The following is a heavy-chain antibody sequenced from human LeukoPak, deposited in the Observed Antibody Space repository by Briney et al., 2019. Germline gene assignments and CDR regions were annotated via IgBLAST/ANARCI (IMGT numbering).Heavy chain of an antibody. D-gene: IGHD2-15*01. CDR2: ISAYNGNT. CDR1: GYTFTGYF. CDR3: ARVWVHCSGGSCYSVVASPFDY. J-gene: IGHJ4*02. Sequence: GASVKVSCKASGYTFTGYFIHWVRQAPGQGLEWMGWISAYNGNTNYAQKLQGRVTMTTDTSTSTAYMEPRSLRSDDTAVYYCARVWVHCSGGSCYSVVASPFDYWGQGTLVTVSS. V-gene: IGHV1-18*04.